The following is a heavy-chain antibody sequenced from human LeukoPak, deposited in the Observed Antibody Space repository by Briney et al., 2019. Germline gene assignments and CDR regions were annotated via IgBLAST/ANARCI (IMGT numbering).Heavy chain of an antibody. J-gene: IGHJ4*02. CDR2: IYYSGST. Sequence: SETLSLTCTVSGGSISSYYWSWIRQPPGKGLEGIGYIYYSGSTNYNPSLKSRVTISVDTSKNQFSLKLSSVTAADTAVYYCARQYSSGWRPAFDYWGQGTLVTVSS. CDR3: ARQYSSGWRPAFDY. CDR1: GGSISSYY. V-gene: IGHV4-59*08. D-gene: IGHD6-19*01.